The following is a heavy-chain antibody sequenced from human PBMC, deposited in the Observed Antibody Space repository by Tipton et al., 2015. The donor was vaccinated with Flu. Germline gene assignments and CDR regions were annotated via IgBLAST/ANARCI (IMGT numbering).Heavy chain of an antibody. CDR2: IYYSGST. D-gene: IGHD5-24*01. J-gene: IGHJ2*01. Sequence: TLSLTCTVSGGSISSYYWSWIRQPPGKGLEWIGYIYYSGSTSYNPPLKSRVTISVDTSKNQFSLKLSSVTAADTAVYYCARAREMATIRAVGWYFDLWGRGTLVTVSS. CDR1: GGSISSYY. V-gene: IGHV4-59*01. CDR3: ARAREMATIRAVGWYFDL.